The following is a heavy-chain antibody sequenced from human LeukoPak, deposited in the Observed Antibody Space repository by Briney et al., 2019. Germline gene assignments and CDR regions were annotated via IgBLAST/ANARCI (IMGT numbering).Heavy chain of an antibody. D-gene: IGHD1-20*01. CDR1: GCSLSTSGMC. Sequence: SGLTLVNPTQTLTLTCTFSGCSLSTSGMCVSWIRQPPGEAVEWLGRIDWDDDKYYSTSLKTRLTISKDTSKNQVVLTMTNMDPVDTATYYCAHSPYNWNFDYWGQGTLVTVPS. CDR3: AHSPYNWNFDY. V-gene: IGHV2-70*12. CDR2: IDWDDDK. J-gene: IGHJ4*02.